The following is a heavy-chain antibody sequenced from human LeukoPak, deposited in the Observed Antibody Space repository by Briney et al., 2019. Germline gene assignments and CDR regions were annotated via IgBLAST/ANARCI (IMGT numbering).Heavy chain of an antibody. CDR1: GGSISSGGYY. D-gene: IGHD5-18*01. V-gene: IGHV4-31*03. CDR3: ARDSVSYSYGRGNWFDP. CDR2: IYYSGST. J-gene: IGHJ5*02. Sequence: SETLSLTCTVSGGSISSGGYYWSWIRQHPGKGLEWIGYIYYSGSTYYNPSLKSRVTISVDTSKNQFSLKLSSVTAADTAVYYCARDSVSYSYGRGNWFDPWGQGTLVTVSS.